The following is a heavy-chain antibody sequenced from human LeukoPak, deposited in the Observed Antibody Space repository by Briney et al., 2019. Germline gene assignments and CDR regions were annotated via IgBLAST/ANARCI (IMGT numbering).Heavy chain of an antibody. D-gene: IGHD2-2*01. CDR1: GFTFSSYS. CDR2: INISSSYI. V-gene: IGHV3-21*01. J-gene: IGHJ6*02. CDR3: ARVVVVPAAIYYYGMDV. Sequence: GGSLRLSCAASGFTFSSYSMNWVRQAPGKGLEWVSSINISSSYIYYADSVKGRFTISRDNAKNSLYLQMNSLRAEDTAVYYCARVVVVPAAIYYYGMDVWGQGTTVTVSS.